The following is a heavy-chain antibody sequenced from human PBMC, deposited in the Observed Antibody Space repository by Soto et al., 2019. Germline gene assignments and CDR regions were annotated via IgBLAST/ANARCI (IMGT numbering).Heavy chain of an antibody. CDR2: ISYDGSNK. CDR1: GFTFSSYG. V-gene: IGHV3-30*18. Sequence: GGSLRLSCAASGFTFSSYGMHWVRQAPGKGLEWVAVISYDGSNKYYADSVKGRFTISRDNSKNTLYLQMNSLRAEDTAVYYCAKSENFNCSGGSCYSLYYYYGMDVWGQGTTVTVSS. CDR3: AKSENFNCSGGSCYSLYYYYGMDV. J-gene: IGHJ6*02. D-gene: IGHD2-15*01.